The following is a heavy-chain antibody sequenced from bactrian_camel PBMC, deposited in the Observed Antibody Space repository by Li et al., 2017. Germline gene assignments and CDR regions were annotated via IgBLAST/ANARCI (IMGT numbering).Heavy chain of an antibody. D-gene: IGHD5*01. CDR2: IDGRGST. CDR3: AADRRSVGSFLGRCSPSHVGTTGLDFYLD. Sequence: HVQLVESGGGSVQAGGSLRLSCVASGNIASSYYMGWFRQTPGKEREGVAAIDGRGSTSYRDSVTGRFTISVDNAKNTLYLQMSSLKPEDTAMYYCAADRRSVGSFLGRCSPSHVGTTGLDFYLDRGQGTQVTVS. V-gene: IGHV3S53*01. CDR1: GNIASSYY. J-gene: IGHJ4*01.